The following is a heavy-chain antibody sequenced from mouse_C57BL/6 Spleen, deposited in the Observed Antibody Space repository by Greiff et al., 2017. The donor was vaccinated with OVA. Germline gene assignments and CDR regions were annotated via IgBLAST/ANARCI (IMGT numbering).Heavy chain of an antibody. Sequence: VQLKESGPVLVKPGASVKMSCKASGYTFTDYYMNWVKQSHGKSLEWIGVINPYNGGTSYNQKFKGKATLTVDKSSSTAYMELNSLTSEDSAVYYCARDGSSYYFDYWGQGTTLTVSS. D-gene: IGHD1-1*01. CDR3: ARDGSSYYFDY. V-gene: IGHV1-19*01. CDR1: GYTFTDYY. J-gene: IGHJ2*01. CDR2: INPYNGGT.